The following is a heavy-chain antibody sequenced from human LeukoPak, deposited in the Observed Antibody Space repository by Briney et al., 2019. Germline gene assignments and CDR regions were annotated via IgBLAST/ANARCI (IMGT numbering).Heavy chain of an antibody. J-gene: IGHJ4*02. D-gene: IGHD4/OR15-4a*01. CDR3: ARTWDYNPRGRFDD. V-gene: IGHV1-18*01. CDR2: ISPFNGQT. Sequence: ASVKVSCKASGYHFVNYAITWVRQAPGQGLEWMGRISPFNGQTNYAQNVQGRVTMTIDTSTSTAYMEPRSLRSDDTAVYYCARTWDYNPRGRFDDWGQGTRVTVSS. CDR1: GYHFVNYA.